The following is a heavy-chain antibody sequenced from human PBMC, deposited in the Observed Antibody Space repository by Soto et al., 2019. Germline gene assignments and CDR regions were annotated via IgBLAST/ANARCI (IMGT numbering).Heavy chain of an antibody. CDR1: GGSMKNYY. CDR3: AMTGTTLDTWFDP. CDR2: VFYSGST. J-gene: IGHJ5*02. D-gene: IGHD1-1*01. V-gene: IGHV4-59*08. Sequence: QVQLQESGPGLVKPSETLSLTCTVSGGSMKNYYWSWIRQPPGKGMEWMGHVFYSGSTKSNPSLKTRVTISVDTSKTLFSLRLSSVTAADTAVYDCAMTGTTLDTWFDPSGQGTLVTVSS.